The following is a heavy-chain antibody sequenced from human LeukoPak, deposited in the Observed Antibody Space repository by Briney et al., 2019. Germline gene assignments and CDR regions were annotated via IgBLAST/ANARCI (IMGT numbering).Heavy chain of an antibody. V-gene: IGHV3-23*01. CDR2: ISGSGGST. CDR1: GFTFSSYA. CDR3: AKDPRRGIAAAGRAQYYFDY. Sequence: PGGSLRLSCAASGFTFSSYAMSWVRQAPGKGLEWVSAISGSGGSTYYADSVKGRFTISRDNSKNTLYLQMNSLRAEDTAVYYCAKDPRRGIAAAGRAQYYFDYWGQGTLVTVSS. J-gene: IGHJ4*02. D-gene: IGHD6-13*01.